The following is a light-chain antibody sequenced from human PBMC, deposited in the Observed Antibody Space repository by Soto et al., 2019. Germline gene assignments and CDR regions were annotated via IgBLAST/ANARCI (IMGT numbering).Light chain of an antibody. CDR1: SSNIGGNS. J-gene: IGLJ1*01. V-gene: IGLV1-51*01. Sequence: QSVLTQPPSVSAAPGQKVAISCSGSSSNIGGNSVSWYQQLPGTAPKLLIYDDNKRPSGIPDRFSGSKSGTSATLGIAGFQAGDEADYYCGSWDSSLSAYVFGTGTKV. CDR2: DDN. CDR3: GSWDSSLSAYV.